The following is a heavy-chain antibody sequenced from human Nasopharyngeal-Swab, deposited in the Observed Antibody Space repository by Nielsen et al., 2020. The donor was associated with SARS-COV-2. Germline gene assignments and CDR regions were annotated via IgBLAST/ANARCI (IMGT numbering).Heavy chain of an antibody. V-gene: IGHV5-10-1*01. CDR2: IDPSDSYT. Sequence: GESLKISCKGSGYSFTSYWISWVRQMPGKGLEWMGRIDPSDSYTNYSPSFQGHVTISADKSISTAYLQWSSLKASDTAMYYCASCGITSCYGGNYYYYMDVWGKGTTVTVSS. CDR1: GYSFTSYW. J-gene: IGHJ6*03. CDR3: ASCGITSCYGGNYYYYMDV. D-gene: IGHD2-2*01.